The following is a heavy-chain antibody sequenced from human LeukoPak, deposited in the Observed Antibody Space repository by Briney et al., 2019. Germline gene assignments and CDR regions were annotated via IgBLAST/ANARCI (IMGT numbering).Heavy chain of an antibody. Sequence: GRSLRLSCAASGFTFSSYAMHWVRQAPGKGLEWVAVISYDGSNKYYADSVKGRFTISRDNSKNTLYLQMNSLRAEDTAVYYCARDGSDSSSWYAYWGQGTLVTVSS. V-gene: IGHV3-30-3*01. CDR3: ARDGSDSSSWYAY. J-gene: IGHJ4*02. CDR2: ISYDGSNK. D-gene: IGHD6-13*01. CDR1: GFTFSSYA.